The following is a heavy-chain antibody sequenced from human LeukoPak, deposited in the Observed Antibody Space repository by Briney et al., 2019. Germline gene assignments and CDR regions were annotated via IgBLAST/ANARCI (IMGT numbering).Heavy chain of an antibody. Sequence: SVKVSCKASGGTFSSYAISWVRQAPGQGLEWMGGIIPIFGTANYAQKFQGRVAITADESTSTAYMELSSLRSEDTAVYYCAREAHCSGGSCYSSYFDYWGQGTLVTVSS. CDR3: AREAHCSGGSCYSSYFDY. CDR1: GGTFSSYA. V-gene: IGHV1-69*13. CDR2: IIPIFGTA. J-gene: IGHJ4*02. D-gene: IGHD2-15*01.